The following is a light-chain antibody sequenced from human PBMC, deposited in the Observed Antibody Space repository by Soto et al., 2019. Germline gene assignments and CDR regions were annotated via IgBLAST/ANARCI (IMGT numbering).Light chain of an antibody. CDR3: SSFTDTGTVM. CDR1: SSDVGAYHS. CDR2: DVS. Sequence: VLTQPASVSGSPGQSFTIPCTGSSSDVGAYHSVSWYQQHPGKAPKLIIFDVSNRPSGVSNRFSGSKSGNTASLTISGLQAEDEADYYCSSFTDTGTVMFGGGTKVTVL. V-gene: IGLV2-14*03. J-gene: IGLJ3*02.